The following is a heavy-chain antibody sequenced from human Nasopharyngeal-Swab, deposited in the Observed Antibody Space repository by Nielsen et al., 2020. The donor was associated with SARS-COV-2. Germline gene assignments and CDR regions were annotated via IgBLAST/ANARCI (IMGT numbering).Heavy chain of an antibody. CDR3: ARGPQGGSRRPYYFDY. CDR2: INLSGST. Sequence: WIRQPPWKRLEWIGEINLSGSTNYNPSLKSRVTISVDTSKNQFSLKLSSVTAADTAVYYYARGPQGGSRRPYYFDYWGQGTLVTVSS. J-gene: IGHJ4*02. D-gene: IGHD1-26*01. V-gene: IGHV4-34*01.